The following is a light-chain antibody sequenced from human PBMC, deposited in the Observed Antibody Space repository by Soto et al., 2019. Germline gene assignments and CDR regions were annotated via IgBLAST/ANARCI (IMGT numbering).Light chain of an antibody. J-gene: IGLJ1*01. V-gene: IGLV1-40*01. CDR3: QSNDSSLSGYV. CDR1: TSNIGAGYD. Sequence: QSVLTQPPSVSGAPGQRVTISCTGGTSNIGAGYDVHWYQQLPGTAPKLLIYGNSNRPSGVPDRFSGSKSGTSASLAITGRQDEDEGDYYCQSNDSSLSGYVFGTGTKLTVL. CDR2: GNS.